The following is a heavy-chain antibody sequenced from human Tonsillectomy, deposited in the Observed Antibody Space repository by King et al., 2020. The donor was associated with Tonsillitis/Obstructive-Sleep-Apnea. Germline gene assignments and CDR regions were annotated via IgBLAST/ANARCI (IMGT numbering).Heavy chain of an antibody. J-gene: IGHJ4*02. Sequence: QLVQSGGGLVKPGGSLRLSCAASGFTFSNAWMNWVRQAPGKGLEWVGRIKSKTDGGTTDYAAPVKGRFTISRDDSKNTLYLQMNSLKTEDTAVYYCTTDAARGSYGRGGGYWGQGTLVTVSS. V-gene: IGHV3-15*07. CDR1: GFTFSNAW. CDR2: IKSKTDGGTT. CDR3: TTDAARGSYGRGGGY. D-gene: IGHD1-26*01.